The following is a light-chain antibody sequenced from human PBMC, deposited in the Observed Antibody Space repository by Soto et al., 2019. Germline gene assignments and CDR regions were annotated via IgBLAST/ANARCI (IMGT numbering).Light chain of an antibody. Sequence: QAVVTQEPSLTVSPGGTVTLTCASSTGAVTSGNYPSWFQQKPGQTPRTLIYTTNSRHSWTPARFSGSLLGDKAALTLSGVQPEDYADYYCLLYYGGAQLVFGGGTKVTVL. J-gene: IGLJ3*02. CDR3: LLYYGGAQLV. V-gene: IGLV7-43*01. CDR2: TTN. CDR1: TGAVTSGNY.